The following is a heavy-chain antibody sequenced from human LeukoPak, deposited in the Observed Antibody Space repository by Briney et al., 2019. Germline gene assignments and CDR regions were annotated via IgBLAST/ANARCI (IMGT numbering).Heavy chain of an antibody. CDR3: ARDFRGVTGTTLDY. D-gene: IGHD1-20*01. V-gene: IGHV3-30*02. CDR2: IRYDGSNK. J-gene: IGHJ4*02. CDR1: GFTFSSYG. Sequence: GGSLRLSCAASGFTFSSYGMHWVRQAPGKGLEWVAFIRYDGSNKYYTDSVKGRFTISRDNSKNTLYLQMNSLRAEDTAVYYCARDFRGVTGTTLDYWGQGTLVTVSS.